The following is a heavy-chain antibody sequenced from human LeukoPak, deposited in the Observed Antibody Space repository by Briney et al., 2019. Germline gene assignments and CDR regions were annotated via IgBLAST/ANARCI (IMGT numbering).Heavy chain of an antibody. D-gene: IGHD3-3*01. J-gene: IGHJ4*02. V-gene: IGHV3-23*01. CDR2: MSGSGGST. CDR1: GFSFSSYA. Sequence: GGSLRLSCAASGFSFSSYAMSWVRQAPGKGLEWVSTMSGSGGSTYYVDSVKGRFTISRDNSKNTLSLQMSSLRAEDTAIYYCTKTPNYDFWSGYSYFFDYWGQGTLVTVSS. CDR3: TKTPNYDFWSGYSYFFDY.